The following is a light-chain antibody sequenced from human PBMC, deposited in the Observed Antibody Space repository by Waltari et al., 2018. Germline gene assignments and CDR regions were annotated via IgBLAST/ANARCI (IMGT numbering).Light chain of an antibody. CDR2: EVS. J-gene: IGLJ3*02. CDR3: SSYTSSSTLA. V-gene: IGLV2-14*01. CDR1: SSDVGGHNY. Sequence: QSALTQPASVSGSPGQSITISCPGTSSDVGGHNYVSWYQQHPGKAPKLMIYEVSNRPSGVSNRFSGSKSGNTASLTISGLQAEDEADYYCSSYTSSSTLAFGGGTKLTVL.